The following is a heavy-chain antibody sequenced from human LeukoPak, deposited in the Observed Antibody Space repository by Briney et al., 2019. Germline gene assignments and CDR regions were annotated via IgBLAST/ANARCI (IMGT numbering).Heavy chain of an antibody. CDR2: ISSSSSTI. CDR3: ARERRGITMVRGYYYYMDV. CDR1: GFTFSSYS. D-gene: IGHD3-10*01. J-gene: IGHJ6*03. Sequence: GGSLRLSCAASGFTFSSYSMNWVRQAPGKGLEWVSYISSSSSTIYYVDSVKGRFTISRDNAKNSLYLQMNSLRAEDTAVYYCARERRGITMVRGYYYYMDVWGKGTTVTVSS. V-gene: IGHV3-48*01.